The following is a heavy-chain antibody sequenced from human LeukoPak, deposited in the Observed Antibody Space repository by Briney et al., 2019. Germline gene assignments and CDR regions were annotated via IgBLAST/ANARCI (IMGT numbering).Heavy chain of an antibody. J-gene: IGHJ6*03. CDR1: GFTFSDYY. CDR3: ARGRYYYYYMDV. CDR2: ISSSGSTI. Sequence: RGSLRLSCAASGFTFSDYYMGWIRQVPGKGLEWVSYISSSGSTIYYADSVKGRFTISRDNAKNSLYLQMNSLRAEDTAVYYCARGRYYYYYMDVWGKGTTVTVSS. V-gene: IGHV3-11*04.